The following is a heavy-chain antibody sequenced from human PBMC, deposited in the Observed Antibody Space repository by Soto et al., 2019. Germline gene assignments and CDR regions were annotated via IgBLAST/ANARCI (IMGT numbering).Heavy chain of an antibody. D-gene: IGHD6-19*01. CDR1: GFTFSNAW. J-gene: IGHJ4*02. CDR3: ASPKVGYSSCWYDY. CDR2: IKSKTDGGTT. Sequence: GGSLRLSCAASGFTFSNAWMNWVRQAPGKGLEWVGRIKSKTDGGTTDYAAPVKGRFTISRDDSKNTLYLQMNSLKTADTAVYYCASPKVGYSSCWYDYWGQGTLVTVSS. V-gene: IGHV3-15*07.